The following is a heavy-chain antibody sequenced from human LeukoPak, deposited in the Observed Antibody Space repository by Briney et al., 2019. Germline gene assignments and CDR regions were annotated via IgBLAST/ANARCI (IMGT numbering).Heavy chain of an antibody. D-gene: IGHD5/OR15-5a*01. J-gene: IGHJ6*02. CDR3: ARRSTMTYYAMDV. CDR1: GFTFSTYG. CDR2: ITTSGTTT. Sequence: GGSLRLSCAASGFTFSTYGMHWVRQAPGKGLEWVSYITTSGTTTYYADSVKGRFTISRDNARNSLYLRMNSLRAEDTAVYYCARRSTMTYYAMDVWGQGTTVTVSS. V-gene: IGHV3-48*04.